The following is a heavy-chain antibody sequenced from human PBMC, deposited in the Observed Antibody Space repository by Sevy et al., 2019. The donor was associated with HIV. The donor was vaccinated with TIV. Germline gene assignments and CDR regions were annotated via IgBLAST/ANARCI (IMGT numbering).Heavy chain of an antibody. CDR3: ARRQLVQGY. CDR1: GFTFSDYW. J-gene: IGHJ4*01. CDR2: IKQDGSEK. V-gene: IGHV3-7*01. D-gene: IGHD3-10*01. Sequence: GGPLRLSCASSGFTFSDYWMTWVRQAPEKGLEWVANIKQDGSEKFYVDSVKGRFTISRDNAKNSLYLQMASLRADGTALYYWARRQLVQGYRGQGTPGTVPS.